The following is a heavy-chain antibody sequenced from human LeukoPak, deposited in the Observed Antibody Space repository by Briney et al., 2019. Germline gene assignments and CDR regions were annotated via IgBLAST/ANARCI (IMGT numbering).Heavy chain of an antibody. J-gene: IGHJ6*02. CDR2: ISSSGGNT. CDR1: GFSFSDYY. Sequence: GGSLRLSCAASGFSFSDYYMSWIRQAPGKGLEWVSYISSSGGNTYYADSVKGRFTISRDNAKNSLYLQMNSLRAEDTAVYYCARADGYNPIYYYYGMDVWGQETTVTVSS. V-gene: IGHV3-11*01. D-gene: IGHD5-24*01. CDR3: ARADGYNPIYYYYGMDV.